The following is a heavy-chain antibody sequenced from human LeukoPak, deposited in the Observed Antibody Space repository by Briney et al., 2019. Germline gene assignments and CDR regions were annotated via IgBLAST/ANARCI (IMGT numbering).Heavy chain of an antibody. D-gene: IGHD3-22*01. V-gene: IGHV3-21*01. CDR3: ARDHHRRLYDSQARDTFDI. CDR1: GFTFSSYN. CDR2: ITSSSSYI. J-gene: IGHJ3*02. Sequence: GGSLRLSCAASGFTFSSYNMNWVRQAPGKGLEWVSSITSSSSYIYYADSVKGRFTISRDNDKKSLYLQMNSLRAEDTAVYYCARDHHRRLYDSQARDTFDIWGQGTMVTVSS.